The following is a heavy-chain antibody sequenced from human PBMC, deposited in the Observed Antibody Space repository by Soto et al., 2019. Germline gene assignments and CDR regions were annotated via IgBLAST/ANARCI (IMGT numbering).Heavy chain of an antibody. Sequence: PSETLSLTCAVYGGSLSGYYWSCIRQPPGKGLEWIGEINHSGSTNYNPSLKSRVTISVDTSKNQFSLKLSSVTAADTAVYYCAFTDGYNHTWGQGTLVTVSS. D-gene: IGHD5-12*01. CDR1: GGSLSGYY. V-gene: IGHV4-34*01. J-gene: IGHJ4*02. CDR2: INHSGST. CDR3: AFTDGYNHT.